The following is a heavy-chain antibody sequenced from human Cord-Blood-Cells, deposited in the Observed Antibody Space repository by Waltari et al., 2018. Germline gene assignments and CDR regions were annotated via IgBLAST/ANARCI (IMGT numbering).Heavy chain of an antibody. CDR2: IEPGASET. J-gene: IGHJ1*01. D-gene: IGHD6-13*01. CDR3: ARRFGGGSTTIAAGEYCQH. CDR1: GYSFTSYW. V-gene: IGHV5-51*01. Sequence: EVQLVQSGAEVKKPGESMKISCKGSGYSFTSYWIGWVRQMRGKGLEWMGLIEPGASETIYSPSFQVKVTISADKSISTAYLQWNSLKASDTAMYYWARRFGGGSTTIAAGEYCQHWGQGTLVTVSS.